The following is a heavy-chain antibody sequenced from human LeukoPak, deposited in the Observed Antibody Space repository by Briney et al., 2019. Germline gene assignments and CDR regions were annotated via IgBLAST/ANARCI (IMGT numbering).Heavy chain of an antibody. V-gene: IGHV3-73*01. CDR3: TRHTIDY. D-gene: IGHD2-2*01. CDR1: GFTFSDAA. CDR2: IRPKTANYAT. J-gene: IGHJ4*02. Sequence: AGGSLRLSCAASGFTFSDAALHWVRQASGKGLEWDGRIRPKTANYATAYAESVKGRFTISRDDSKNTAYLQMDSLKTEDTAVYYCTRHTIDYWGQGTLVTVSS.